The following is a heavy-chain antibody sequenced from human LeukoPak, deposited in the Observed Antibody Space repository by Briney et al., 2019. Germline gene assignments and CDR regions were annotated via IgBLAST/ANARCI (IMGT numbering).Heavy chain of an antibody. D-gene: IGHD3-3*01. CDR2: INPNSGGT. CDR3: ARDLFRNDFWSGYYGADRSFDY. V-gene: IGHV1-2*02. CDR1: GYTFTGYY. Sequence: ASVKVSCKASGYTFTGYYMHWVRQAPGQGLEWMGWINPNSGGTNYAQKFQGRVTMTRDTSISTAYMELSRLRSDDTAVYYCARDLFRNDFWSGYYGADRSFDYWGQGTLVTVSS. J-gene: IGHJ4*02.